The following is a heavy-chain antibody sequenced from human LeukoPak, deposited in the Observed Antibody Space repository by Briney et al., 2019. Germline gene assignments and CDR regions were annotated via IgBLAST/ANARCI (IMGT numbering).Heavy chain of an antibody. CDR2: ISYDGSNK. V-gene: IGHV3-30*18. J-gene: IGHJ3*02. CDR3: AKDEAIQGAFDI. Sequence: PGGSLRLSCAASGFTFSSYGMHWVRQAPGKGLEWVAVISYDGSNKYYADSVKGRFTISRDNSKNTLYLQMNSLRAEDTAVYYCAKDEAIQGAFDIRGQGTMVTVSS. CDR1: GFTFSSYG.